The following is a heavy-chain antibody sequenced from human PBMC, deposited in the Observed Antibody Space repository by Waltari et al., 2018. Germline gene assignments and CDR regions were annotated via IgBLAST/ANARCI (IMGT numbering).Heavy chain of an antibody. V-gene: IGHV3-21*01. CDR1: GFTFSSYS. Sequence: EVQLVESGGGLVKPGGSLRLSCAASGFTFSSYSMNWVRQAPGKGLEWVSSISSSSSYIYYADSVKGRFTISRDNAKNALYLQMNSLRAEDTAVYYCARDGQLDPVIDYWGQGTLVTVSS. D-gene: IGHD1-1*01. J-gene: IGHJ4*02. CDR2: ISSSSSYI. CDR3: ARDGQLDPVIDY.